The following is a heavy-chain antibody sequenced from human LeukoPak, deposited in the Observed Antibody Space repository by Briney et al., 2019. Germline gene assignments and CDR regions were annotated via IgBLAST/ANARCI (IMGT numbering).Heavy chain of an antibody. D-gene: IGHD2-8*01. CDR3: ATLMAHLDY. CDR1: GYTFTDYH. CDR2: INPNSGDT. J-gene: IGHJ4*02. V-gene: IGHV1-2*02. Sequence: ASVKVSCKAFGYTFTDYHMHWVRQAPGQGLEWMGWINPNSGDTNYAQKFRGRVTMTRDTTISTAYMELSRLRSDDTAVFYCATLMAHLDYWGQGTLVTVSS.